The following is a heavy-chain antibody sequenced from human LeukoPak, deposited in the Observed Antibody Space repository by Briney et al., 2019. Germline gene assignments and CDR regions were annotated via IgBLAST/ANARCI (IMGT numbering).Heavy chain of an antibody. CDR3: ARVAGYSYRYYFDY. D-gene: IGHD5-18*01. V-gene: IGHV1-18*01. CDR1: GYTFTSYG. J-gene: IGHJ4*02. CDR2: ISAYNGNT. Sequence: ASVKVSCKASGYTFTSYGISWVRQAPGQGLEWMGWISAYNGNTNYAQKLQGRVTMTTDASTSTAYMELRSLRSDDTAVYYCARVAGYSYRYYFDYWGQGTLVTVSS.